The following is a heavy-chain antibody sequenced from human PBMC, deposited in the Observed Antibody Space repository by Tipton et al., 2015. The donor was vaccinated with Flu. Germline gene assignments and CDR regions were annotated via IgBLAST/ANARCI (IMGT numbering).Heavy chain of an antibody. CDR2: VYHTGTT. J-gene: IGHJ4*02. CDR3: ARSSTRGESDF. CDR1: GYSISTGDY. D-gene: IGHD3-16*01. Sequence: TLSLTCNVSGYSISTGDYWGRIRQPPGKGLEWLANVYHTGTTFYKPSLRSRLTISVDTSKNQISLKLTSVSVADTAVYYCARSSTRGESDFWGQGILVTVSS. V-gene: IGHV4-38-2*02.